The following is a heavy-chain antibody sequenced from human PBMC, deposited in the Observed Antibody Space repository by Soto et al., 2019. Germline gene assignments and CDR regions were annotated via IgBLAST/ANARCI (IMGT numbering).Heavy chain of an antibody. Sequence: QVQLVQSGAEVKKPGASVKVSCKASGYTFTSYGISWVRQAPGQGLEWMGWISAYNGNTNYAQKLQGRVTMTTDTSTSTAYVELRSLRSDDTAVYYCARAPLAQVVSSWYDWYFDYCGQGTMVTVSS. D-gene: IGHD6-13*01. CDR2: ISAYNGNT. V-gene: IGHV1-18*01. CDR1: GYTFTSYG. J-gene: IGHJ4*02. CDR3: ARAPLAQVVSSWYDWYFDY.